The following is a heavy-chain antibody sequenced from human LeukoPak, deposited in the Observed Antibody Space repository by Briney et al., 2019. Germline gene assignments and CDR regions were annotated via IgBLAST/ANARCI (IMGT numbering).Heavy chain of an antibody. J-gene: IGHJ4*02. Sequence: GGSLRLSCAASGFTFSSYGMNRVRQAPGKGLEWVSYISSSGTTIDYADSVKGRFTISRDNAKNSLYLQMSSLRAEDTAVYYCARDPSPVLRRNYFDYWGQGTLVTVSS. CDR3: ARDPSPVLRRNYFDY. V-gene: IGHV3-48*03. D-gene: IGHD2-8*01. CDR2: ISSSGTTI. CDR1: GFTFSSYG.